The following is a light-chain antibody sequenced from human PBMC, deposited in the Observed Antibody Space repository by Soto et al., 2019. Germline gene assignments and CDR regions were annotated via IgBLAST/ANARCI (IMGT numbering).Light chain of an antibody. J-gene: IGLJ1*01. CDR1: SSDVGGYNY. Sequence: QSFLTQPASVSGSAGQSITISCTGTSSDVGGYNYVSWYQQHPGKAPKLMIYEVSNRPSGVSNRFSGSKSDNTASLTISGLQAEDEADYYCSSYTSSSTLGVIGTGTKVTVL. V-gene: IGLV2-14*01. CDR2: EVS. CDR3: SSYTSSSTLGV.